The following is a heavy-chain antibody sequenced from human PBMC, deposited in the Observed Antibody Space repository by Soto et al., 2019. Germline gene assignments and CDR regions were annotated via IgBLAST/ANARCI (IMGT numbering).Heavy chain of an antibody. CDR1: GYTLTSYN. CDR2: MNPNSDDT. CDR3: ARQGSQYGSGNYLH. J-gene: IGHJ4*02. V-gene: IGHV1-8*01. Sequence: QVQLVQSGAEVKKPGASVKVSCKASGYTLTSYNIDWVRQAPGQGLEWMGWMNPNSDDTGSTQKFQGRVAMTGDIAEGTAYMELSRLASEDTGVYYCARQGSQYGSGNYLHWGQGTQVTVSS. D-gene: IGHD3-10*01.